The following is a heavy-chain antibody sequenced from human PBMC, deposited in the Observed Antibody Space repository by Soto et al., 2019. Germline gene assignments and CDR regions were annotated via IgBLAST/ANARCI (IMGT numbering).Heavy chain of an antibody. Sequence: EVQLLVSGGGLVQPGGSLRLSCAASGFTFTSYAMSWVRQATGKGLEWVSAISGSGGSTYYADSVKGRFTIFRDNSKNTLYLQRTSLRAEDTAVYYCARHSGYGVLGDYWGQGTLVTVSS. CDR1: GFTFTSYA. D-gene: IGHD5-12*01. CDR2: ISGSGGST. V-gene: IGHV3-23*01. CDR3: ARHSGYGVLGDY. J-gene: IGHJ4*02.